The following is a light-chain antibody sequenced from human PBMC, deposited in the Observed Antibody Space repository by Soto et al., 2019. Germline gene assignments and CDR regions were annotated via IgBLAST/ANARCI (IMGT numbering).Light chain of an antibody. CDR1: QSVSSY. J-gene: IGKJ2*01. Sequence: EIVLTQSPATLSLSPGERATLSCRASQSVSSYLAWYQQNPGQAPRLLIYDASNRATGSLVRFSGSGSGTDFTLTIRSLEHEDFAVYYCQQRSNWPLGTFGQGTKLEIK. CDR2: DAS. CDR3: QQRSNWPLGT. V-gene: IGKV3-11*01.